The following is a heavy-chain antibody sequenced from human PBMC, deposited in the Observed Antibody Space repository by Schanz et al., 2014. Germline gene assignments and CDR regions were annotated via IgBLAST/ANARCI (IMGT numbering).Heavy chain of an antibody. D-gene: IGHD3-9*01. CDR2: ISGSSRTI. J-gene: IGHJ5*02. CDR1: GFTFSDYY. CDR3: AKAADWPVTRFDP. Sequence: QVQLVESGGGLVKPGGSLRLSCAASGFTFSDYYMSWIRQAPGKGLEWVSYISGSSRTIYYADSMKGRFTVSRDNAENALYLQMSSLRADDTAVYYCAKAADWPVTRFDPWGQGTLVTVSS. V-gene: IGHV3-11*01.